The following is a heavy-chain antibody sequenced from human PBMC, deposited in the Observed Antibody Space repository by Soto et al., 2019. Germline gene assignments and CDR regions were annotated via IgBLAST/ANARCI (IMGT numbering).Heavy chain of an antibody. D-gene: IGHD6-19*01. Sequence: QVQLQESGPGLVRPSETLSLTCTASSDSISSHYWIWIRQAPGKELEWIGYTDYSGNTNNNPSLMSRVIISGDTSKNQFSLRLSSVTAADTAVYSCARAVGDPLYYLDYWGQGTLVTVSS. CDR3: ARAVGDPLYYLDY. CDR2: TDYSGNT. J-gene: IGHJ4*02. V-gene: IGHV4-59*08. CDR1: SDSISSHY.